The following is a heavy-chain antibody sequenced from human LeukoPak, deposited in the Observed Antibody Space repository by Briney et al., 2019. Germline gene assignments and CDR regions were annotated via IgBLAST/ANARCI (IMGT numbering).Heavy chain of an antibody. V-gene: IGHV1-8*01. CDR2: MNPYSGNT. CDR3: AGGGGYSYGPCDN. Sequence: ASVKVSCKASGYAFTTYDINWGRQATGQGVEWMGWMNPYSGNTGYAQKFQGRVTMTRNTSISTGYMELSNLTSADTAVYYCAGGGGYSYGPCDNWGQGTLVTVSS. D-gene: IGHD5-18*01. CDR1: GYAFTTYD. J-gene: IGHJ4*02.